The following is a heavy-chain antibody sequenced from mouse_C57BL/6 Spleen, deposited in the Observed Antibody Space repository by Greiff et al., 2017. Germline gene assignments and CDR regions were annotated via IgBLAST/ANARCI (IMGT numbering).Heavy chain of an antibody. CDR2: FYPGSGSI. J-gene: IGHJ3*01. D-gene: IGHD2-4*01. V-gene: IGHV1-62-2*01. Sequence: QVQLKESGAELVKPGASVKLSCKASGYTFTEYTIHWVKQRSGQGLEWIGWFYPGSGSIKYNEKFKDKATLTADKSSSTVYMELSRLTSEDSAVYFCARHEEEGYDYALAWFAYWGQGTLVTVSA. CDR3: ARHEEEGYDYALAWFAY. CDR1: GYTFTEYT.